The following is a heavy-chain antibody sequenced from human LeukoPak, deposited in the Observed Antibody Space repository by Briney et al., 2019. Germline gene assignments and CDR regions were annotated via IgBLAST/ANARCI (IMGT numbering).Heavy chain of an antibody. V-gene: IGHV3-48*01. CDR3: ARDSSPDS. Sequence: TGGSLRLSCATSGFTFSNYGIHWVRQAPGKGLEWVSYISSSSSTIYYADSVKGRFTISRDNAENSLYLQMNSLRAEDTAVYYCARDSSPDSWGQGTLVTVSS. CDR1: GFTFSNYG. CDR2: ISSSSSTI. D-gene: IGHD6-13*01. J-gene: IGHJ4*02.